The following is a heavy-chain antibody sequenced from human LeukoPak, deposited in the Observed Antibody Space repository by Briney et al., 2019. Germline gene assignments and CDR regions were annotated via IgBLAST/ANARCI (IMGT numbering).Heavy chain of an antibody. D-gene: IGHD3-9*01. CDR1: GYTFTSYG. V-gene: IGHV1-18*01. CDR2: ISAYNGNT. CDR3: ARETYDILTGYYKEFDY. Sequence: ASVKVSCKASGYTFTSYGISWVRQAPGQGREWMGWISAYNGNTNYAQKLQGRVTMTTDTSTSTVYMELRSQRSDDTAVYYCARETYDILTGYYKEFDYWGQGTLVTVSS. J-gene: IGHJ4*02.